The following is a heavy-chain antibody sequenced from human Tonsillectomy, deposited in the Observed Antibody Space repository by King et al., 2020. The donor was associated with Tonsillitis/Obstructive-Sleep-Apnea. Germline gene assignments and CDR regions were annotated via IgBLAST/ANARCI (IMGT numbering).Heavy chain of an antibody. CDR2: INPNSGGT. J-gene: IGHJ4*02. CDR3: ARDQDYYDSSGNYRNFDY. Sequence: VQLVESGAEVKKPGASVKVSCKASGYTFTGYYMHWVRQAPGQGLEWMGWINPNSGGTKYAQKYQGRVTMTRDTSISTAYMELSRLRSDDTAVYYCARDQDYYDSSGNYRNFDYWGQGTLVTVSS. CDR1: GYTFTGYY. D-gene: IGHD3-22*01. V-gene: IGHV1-2*02.